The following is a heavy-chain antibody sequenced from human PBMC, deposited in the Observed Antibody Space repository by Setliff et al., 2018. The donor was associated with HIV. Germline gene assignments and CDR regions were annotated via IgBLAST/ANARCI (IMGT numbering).Heavy chain of an antibody. CDR3: ARHDASYYKWNDEVIWNHYGLDV. CDR1: GGSFSGYY. J-gene: IGHJ6*02. CDR2: MNHRGVI. V-gene: IGHV4-34*01. D-gene: IGHD1-20*01. Sequence: ETLSLTCTVYGGSFSGYYWTWIRQPPGKGLEFIGEMNHRGVIKYLSSLKSRVTMAVDTSKKQFSLKLKSVTAADTAVYYCARHDASYYKWNDEVIWNHYGLDVWGQGTTVTVS.